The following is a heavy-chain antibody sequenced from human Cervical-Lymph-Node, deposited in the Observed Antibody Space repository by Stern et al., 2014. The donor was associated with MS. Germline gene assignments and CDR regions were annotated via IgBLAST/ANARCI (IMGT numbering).Heavy chain of an antibody. J-gene: IGHJ4*02. V-gene: IGHV1-2*04. D-gene: IGHD3-16*02. Sequence: QVQLLQPGAEVKKPGASVKVSCEASGYTFTGYYMHWVRQAPGQGLEWMGWINPNSGGTNYAQKFQGWVTMTRDTSISTAYMELSRLRSDDTAVYYCARGPLRLGELSRPYYFDYWGQGTLVTVSS. CDR2: INPNSGGT. CDR1: GYTFTGYY. CDR3: ARGPLRLGELSRPYYFDY.